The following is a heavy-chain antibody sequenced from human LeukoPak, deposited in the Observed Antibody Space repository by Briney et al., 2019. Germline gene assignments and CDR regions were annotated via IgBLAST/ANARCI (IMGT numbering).Heavy chain of an antibody. CDR3: ATTPGIAAAGIDY. D-gene: IGHD6-13*01. CDR1: GYTFTSYY. CDR2: IIPIFGTA. Sequence: ASVKVSCKASGYTFTSYYMHWVRQAPGQGLEWMGGIIPIFGTANYAQKFQGRVTITTDESTSTAYMELSSLRSEDTAVYYCATTPGIAAAGIDYWGQGTLVTVSS. V-gene: IGHV1-69*05. J-gene: IGHJ4*02.